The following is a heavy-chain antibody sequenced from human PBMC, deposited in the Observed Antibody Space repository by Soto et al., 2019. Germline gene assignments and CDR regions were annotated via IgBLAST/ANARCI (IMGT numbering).Heavy chain of an antibody. J-gene: IGHJ4*02. Sequence: SETLSLTCTVSGGSISSGGYYWGWIRQPPGKGLEWIGSIYYSGSTYYNPSLKSRVTISVDTSKNQFSLKLSSVTAADTAVYYCVAGAGSTLYFDYWGQGTLVTVSS. D-gene: IGHD6-19*01. V-gene: IGHV4-39*01. CDR1: GGSISSGGYY. CDR2: IYYSGST. CDR3: VAGAGSTLYFDY.